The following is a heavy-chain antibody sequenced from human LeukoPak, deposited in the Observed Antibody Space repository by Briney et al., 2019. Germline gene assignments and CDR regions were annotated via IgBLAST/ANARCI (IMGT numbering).Heavy chain of an antibody. CDR2: IYYSGST. CDR3: ARNAWQWLPRWFDP. Sequence: PSETLSLTCTVSGGSISSSSYYWGWIRQPPGKGLEWIGSIYYSGSTYYNPSLKSRVTISVDTSKNQFSLKLSSVTAADTAVYYCARNAWQWLPRWFDPWGQGTLVTVSS. CDR1: GGSISSSSYY. V-gene: IGHV4-39*01. J-gene: IGHJ5*02. D-gene: IGHD6-19*01.